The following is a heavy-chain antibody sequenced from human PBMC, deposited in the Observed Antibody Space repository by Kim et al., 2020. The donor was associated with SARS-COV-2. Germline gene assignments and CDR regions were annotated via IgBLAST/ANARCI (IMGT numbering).Heavy chain of an antibody. CDR1: GFTFDEYA. Sequence: GGSLRLSCAASGFTFDEYAMHWVRQAPGKGLEWVSGISWNSGSIGYADSVNGRFTISRDNAKNSLYLQMNSLRAEDTALYYCAKDRYSSSWHYFDYWGQGTLVTVSS. CDR2: ISWNSGSI. D-gene: IGHD6-13*01. V-gene: IGHV3-9*01. J-gene: IGHJ4*02. CDR3: AKDRYSSSWHYFDY.